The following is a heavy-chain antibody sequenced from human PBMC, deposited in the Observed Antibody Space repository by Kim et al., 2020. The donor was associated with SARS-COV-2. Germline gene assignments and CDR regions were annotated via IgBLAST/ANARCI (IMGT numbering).Heavy chain of an antibody. CDR2: ISTSSNYL. V-gene: IGHV3-21*01. J-gene: IGHJ4*02. CDR1: GFTFSSYS. CDR3: VRAGSSSGWEYYFDY. D-gene: IGHD6-19*01. Sequence: GGSLRLSCAASGFTFSSYSMNWVRQAPGKGLQWVSSISTSSNYLYYADSVRGRFTISRDDAKNSLYLQMNSLRAEDTAVYYCVRAGSSSGWEYYFDYWGQGSLVTVSS.